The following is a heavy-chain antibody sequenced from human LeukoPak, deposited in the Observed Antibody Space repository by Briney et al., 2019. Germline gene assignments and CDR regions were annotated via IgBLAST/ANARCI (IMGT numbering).Heavy chain of an antibody. CDR3: ATSYGGNPYYFDY. Sequence: PSETLSLTCAVSGGSISSGGYSWSWIRQPPGKGLEWIGYIYHSGSTYYNPSLKSRVTISVDRSKNQFSLKLSSVTAADTAVYYCATSYGGNPYYFDYWGQGTLVTVSS. D-gene: IGHD4-23*01. J-gene: IGHJ4*02. V-gene: IGHV4-30-2*02. CDR2: IYHSGST. CDR1: GGSISSGGYS.